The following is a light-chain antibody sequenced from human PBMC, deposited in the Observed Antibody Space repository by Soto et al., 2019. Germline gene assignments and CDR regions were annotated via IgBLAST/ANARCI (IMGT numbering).Light chain of an antibody. CDR2: SNN. V-gene: IGLV1-44*01. CDR1: SSNIGSNT. Sequence: QSVLTQPPSASGTPGQRVTISCSGSSSNIGSNTVNWYQQLPGTAPKLLIYSNNQRPSGVPDRFSGSKSGTTASLAISGLQAEDEADYYCCSSAGAFYVFRTGTKVTVL. J-gene: IGLJ1*01. CDR3: CSSAGAFYV.